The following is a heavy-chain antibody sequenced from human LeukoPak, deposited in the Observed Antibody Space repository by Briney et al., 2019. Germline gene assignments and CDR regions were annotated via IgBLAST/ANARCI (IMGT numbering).Heavy chain of an antibody. D-gene: IGHD3-3*01. CDR3: ATSGYYYYFDY. CDR2: IKQDGSEK. CDR1: GFTFSSYW. Sequence: PGGSLRLSCAASGFTFSSYWMSWVRQAPGKGLEWVANIKQDGSEKYYVDSVKGRFTISRDNPKNSLYLQMNSLRAEDTAVYYCATSGYYYYFDYWGQGTLVTVSS. J-gene: IGHJ4*02. V-gene: IGHV3-7*01.